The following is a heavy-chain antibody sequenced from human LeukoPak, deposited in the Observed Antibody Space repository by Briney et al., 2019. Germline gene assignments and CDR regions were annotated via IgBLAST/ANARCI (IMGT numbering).Heavy chain of an antibody. CDR3: AREGRDSSGYYNFDY. V-gene: IGHV3-48*03. CDR2: IRSSGSTI. J-gene: IGHJ4*02. CDR1: GFTFSSYE. D-gene: IGHD3-22*01. Sequence: GGSLRLSCAAPGFTFSSYEMNWVRQAPGEGLEWVSYIRSSGSTIYYADYVKGRFTISRDNAKNSMYLQMNSLRAEETAVYYCAREGRDSSGYYNFDYWGQGTLVTVSS.